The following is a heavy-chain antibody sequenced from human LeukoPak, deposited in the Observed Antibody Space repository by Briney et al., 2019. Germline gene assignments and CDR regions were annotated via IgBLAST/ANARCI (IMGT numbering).Heavy chain of an antibody. J-gene: IGHJ4*02. CDR3: AKSTAVTNYFDY. Sequence: GGCLRLSCSASGFTFSSYGMHWVRQAPGRGLGWVAFIRYDGSNKYYADSVKDRFTISRDNSKNTLYLQMNSLRAEDTAVYYCAKSTAVTNYFDYWGQGTLVTVSS. V-gene: IGHV3-30*02. CDR1: GFTFSSYG. CDR2: IRYDGSNK. D-gene: IGHD6-13*01.